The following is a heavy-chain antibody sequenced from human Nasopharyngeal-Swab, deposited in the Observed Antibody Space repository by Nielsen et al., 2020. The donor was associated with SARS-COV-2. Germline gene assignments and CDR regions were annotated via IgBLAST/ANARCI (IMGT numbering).Heavy chain of an antibody. CDR2: IYYSGST. V-gene: IGHV4-61*01. Sequence: SETLSLTCTVSGGSVSSGSYYWSWIRQPPGKGLEWIGYIYYSGSTNYNPSLKSRVTISVDKSQNEFSLKLTSVTAADTAVYYCARLGTDFFDSSGLMKGAFGMDVWGQGTTVTVSS. CDR3: ARLGTDFFDSSGLMKGAFGMDV. D-gene: IGHD3-22*01. CDR1: GGSVSSGSYY. J-gene: IGHJ6*02.